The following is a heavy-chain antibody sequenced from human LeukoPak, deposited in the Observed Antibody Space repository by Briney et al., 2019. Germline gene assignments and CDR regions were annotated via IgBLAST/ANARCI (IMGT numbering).Heavy chain of an antibody. D-gene: IGHD6-6*01. V-gene: IGHV3-30*02. CDR2: IRYDGSNK. CDR3: AKDVWEYRSGAFDI. CDR1: GFTFSSYG. J-gene: IGHJ3*02. Sequence: GGSLRLSCAASGFTFSSYGMHWVRQAPGKGLEWVAFIRYDGSNKYYADSVKGRFTISRDNPKNTLYLQMNSLRAEDTAVYYCAKDVWEYRSGAFDIWGQGTMVTVSS.